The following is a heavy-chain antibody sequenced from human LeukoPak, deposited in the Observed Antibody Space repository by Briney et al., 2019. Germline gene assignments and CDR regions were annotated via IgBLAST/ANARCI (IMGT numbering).Heavy chain of an antibody. J-gene: IGHJ1*01. D-gene: IGHD6-13*01. CDR3: AKDRAVGVAAARNAEYFQH. V-gene: IGHV3-23*01. CDR2: ISGSGGST. CDR1: GFSFSDYA. Sequence: PTGGSLRLSCAASGFSFSDYAMHWVRQAPGKGLEWVSAISGSGGSTYYADSVKGRFTISRDNSKNTLYLQMNSLRAEDTAVYYCAKDRAVGVAAARNAEYFQHWGQGTLVTVSS.